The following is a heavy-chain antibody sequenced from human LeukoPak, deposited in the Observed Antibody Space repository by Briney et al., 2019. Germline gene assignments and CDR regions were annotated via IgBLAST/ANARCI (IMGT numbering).Heavy chain of an antibody. CDR3: AKDPNYSGSPVYFFDY. Sequence: SGGSLRLSCAASGFTFRSYGMHWVRQAPGKGLEWVAVLSYDGSNKYYADSVKGRFAISRDNAKNTLSLQMNSLRAEDTAVYYCAKDPNYSGSPVYFFDYWGQGTLVTVPS. CDR2: LSYDGSNK. CDR1: GFTFRSYG. D-gene: IGHD1-26*01. J-gene: IGHJ4*02. V-gene: IGHV3-30*18.